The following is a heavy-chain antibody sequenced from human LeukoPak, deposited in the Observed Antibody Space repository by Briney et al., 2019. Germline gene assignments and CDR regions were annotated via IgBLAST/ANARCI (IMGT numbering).Heavy chain of an antibody. Sequence: ASVKVSCKVSGYTLTEIPMHWVRQAPGEGLEWMGGFDPEDGEIIYAQKFQGRVTMTEDTSTDTAYMELSSLRSEDTAVYFCVTGASGDYYYMDVWGKGTTVTVSS. V-gene: IGHV1-24*01. D-gene: IGHD6-19*01. CDR2: FDPEDGEI. J-gene: IGHJ6*03. CDR1: GYTLTEIP. CDR3: VTGASGDYYYMDV.